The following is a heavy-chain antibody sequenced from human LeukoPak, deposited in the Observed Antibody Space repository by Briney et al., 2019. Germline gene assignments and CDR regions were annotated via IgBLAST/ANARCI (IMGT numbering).Heavy chain of an antibody. Sequence: GGSLRLSCAASRFTFSSYAMSWVRQAPGKGLEWVSAISGSGGSTYYADSVKGRFTISRDNSKNTLYLQMNSLRAEDTAVYYCAKEPYSSGWYDWFDPWSQGTLVTVSS. CDR3: AKEPYSSGWYDWFDP. J-gene: IGHJ5*02. CDR2: ISGSGGST. CDR1: RFTFSSYA. V-gene: IGHV3-23*01. D-gene: IGHD6-19*01.